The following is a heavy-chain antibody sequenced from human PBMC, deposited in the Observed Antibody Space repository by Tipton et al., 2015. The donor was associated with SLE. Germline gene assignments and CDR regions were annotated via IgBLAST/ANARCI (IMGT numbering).Heavy chain of an antibody. Sequence: QLVQSGAEVKNPGESLKISCKASGFAFAGYWVGWVRQMPGKGLEWMGIIDPGDSYTTYSPSFEGNVTISVDKSISTTYLQWSSLKASDTAIYYCARQGDSSASVDGFDVWGQGTMVTVS. CDR2: IDPGDSYT. CDR3: ARQGDSSASVDGFDV. J-gene: IGHJ3*01. CDR1: GFAFAGYW. D-gene: IGHD3-22*01. V-gene: IGHV5-51*01.